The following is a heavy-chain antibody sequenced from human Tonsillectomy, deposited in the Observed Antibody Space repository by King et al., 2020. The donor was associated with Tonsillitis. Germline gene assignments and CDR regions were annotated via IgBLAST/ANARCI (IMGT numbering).Heavy chain of an antibody. J-gene: IGHJ6*02. CDR3: ARERADSYYTSYYGMDV. CDR2: INPNSGGT. Sequence: VQLVQSGAEVKKTGASVKVSCKASGYTFIGYYRHWVRQAPGQGLEWMGWINPNSGGTNDAQKFQGRVTMTRDTSISTAYMEVSRLRSDDTAVYYCARERADSYYTSYYGMDVWGQGTPVTVSS. D-gene: IGHD2-2*02. CDR1: GYTFIGYY. V-gene: IGHV1-2*02.